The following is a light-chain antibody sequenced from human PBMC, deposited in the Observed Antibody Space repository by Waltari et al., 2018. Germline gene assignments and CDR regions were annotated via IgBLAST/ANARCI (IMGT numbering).Light chain of an antibody. J-gene: IGLJ1*01. V-gene: IGLV2-11*01. CDR3: CSYAGSYV. CDR2: DVS. Sequence: QSALTQPRSVSGSPGQSVTISCTGTSSDVGGYNYVSWYQQPPGKAPKLMIYDVSKRPAVVPERFSGSKSGNTASLTISGLQAEDEAYYYCCSYAGSYVVGTGTKVTVL. CDR1: SSDVGGYNY.